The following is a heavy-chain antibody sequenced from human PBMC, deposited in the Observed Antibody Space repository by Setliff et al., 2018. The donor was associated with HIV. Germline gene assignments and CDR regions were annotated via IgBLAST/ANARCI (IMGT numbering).Heavy chain of an antibody. CDR3: ARQNSGWGVGLYYDY. Sequence: SETLSLTCNVSGDSLNTYYWSWIRQSGGKGLEWIGRIYASGKTTFNPSLKSRVRMSVDTSKNQFSLKLTSVTASDTALYYCARQNSGWGVGLYYDYWGQGTLVTVSS. CDR1: GDSLNTYY. J-gene: IGHJ4*02. CDR2: IYASGKT. V-gene: IGHV4-4*07. D-gene: IGHD6-19*01.